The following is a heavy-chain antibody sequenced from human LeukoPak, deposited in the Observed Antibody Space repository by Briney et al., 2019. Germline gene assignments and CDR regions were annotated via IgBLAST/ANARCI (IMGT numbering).Heavy chain of an antibody. CDR3: VRVGRSRGSLPNSYYYMDV. CDR2: IIPIFGSA. CDR1: GDIFNSYS. D-gene: IGHD1-26*01. J-gene: IGHJ6*03. V-gene: IGHV1-69*05. Sequence: PGASVKVSCKASGDIFNSYSISWVRQAPGQGLEWMGGIIPIFGSANYAQKFQGRVTITTDQSTSTAYMELSSLSSEDTAVYYCVRVGRSRGSLPNSYYYMDVWGKGTTVTVSS.